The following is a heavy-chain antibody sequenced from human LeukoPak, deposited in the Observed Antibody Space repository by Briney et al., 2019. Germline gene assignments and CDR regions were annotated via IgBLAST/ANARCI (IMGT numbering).Heavy chain of an antibody. D-gene: IGHD6-13*01. Sequence: ASVKVSCKASGYTFTSYDINWVRQATGQGLEWMGWMNPNSGNTGYAQKFQGRVNMTRNISISTAYMQLSGLRSEDTAVYYCVKNGQQLRYFQHWGQGTLVTVPS. CDR2: MNPNSGNT. J-gene: IGHJ1*01. CDR3: VKNGQQLRYFQH. CDR1: GYTFTSYD. V-gene: IGHV1-8*02.